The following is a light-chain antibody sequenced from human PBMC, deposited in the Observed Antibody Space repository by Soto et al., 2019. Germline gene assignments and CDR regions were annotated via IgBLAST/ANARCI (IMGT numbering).Light chain of an antibody. Sequence: QSALTQPASVSGSPGQSITISCTGTSSDGGGYNYVSWYQQHPGKAPKLMIYEVSNRPSGVSNRFSGYKSGNTASLTISGLQAEDEADYYCSSYTSSSTLYVCGTGTKVTVL. CDR2: EVS. CDR1: SSDGGGYNY. J-gene: IGLJ1*01. V-gene: IGLV2-14*01. CDR3: SSYTSSSTLYV.